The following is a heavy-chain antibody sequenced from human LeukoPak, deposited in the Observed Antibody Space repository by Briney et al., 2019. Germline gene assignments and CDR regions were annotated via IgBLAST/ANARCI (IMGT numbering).Heavy chain of an antibody. D-gene: IGHD6-19*01. CDR2: INAGNGNT. CDR3: ARNPEYSSGWSPYYYGMDV. CDR1: GYTFTSYA. Sequence: ASVKVSCKASGYTFTSYAMHWVRQAPGQGLEWMGWINAGNGNTKYSQKFQGRVTITRDTSASTAYMELSSLRSEDTAVYYCARNPEYSSGWSPYYYGMDVWGQGTTVTVSS. V-gene: IGHV1-3*01. J-gene: IGHJ6*02.